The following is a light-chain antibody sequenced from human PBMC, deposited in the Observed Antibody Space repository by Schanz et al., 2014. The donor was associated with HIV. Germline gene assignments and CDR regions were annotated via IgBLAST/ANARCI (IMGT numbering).Light chain of an antibody. CDR3: QQYNNYPLT. J-gene: IGKJ1*01. Sequence: DIQMTQSPSTLSASVGDRVTITCRASQSISNWLAWYQQKPGKAPKLLIYQASLLETGVPSTFSGSGSGAEFTLTISSLQPEDFATYYCQQYNNYPLTFGLGTKVAIK. CDR2: QAS. V-gene: IGKV1-5*03. CDR1: QSISNW.